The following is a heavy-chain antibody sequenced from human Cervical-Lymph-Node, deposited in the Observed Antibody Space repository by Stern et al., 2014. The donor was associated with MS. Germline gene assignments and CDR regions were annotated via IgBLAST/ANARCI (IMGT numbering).Heavy chain of an antibody. CDR1: GCSISSYY. CDR2: IYYSGSA. J-gene: IGHJ5*02. Sequence: QLQLQESGPGLVKPSETLSLTCTVSGCSISSYYWSWIRQPPGKGLEWIGYIYYSGSANYNPSLKSRVTISVDTSKNQFSLKLSSESAADTAVYYCARVGGQWLSLIDPWGQGTLVTVSS. V-gene: IGHV4-59*01. CDR3: ARVGGQWLSLIDP. D-gene: IGHD6-19*01.